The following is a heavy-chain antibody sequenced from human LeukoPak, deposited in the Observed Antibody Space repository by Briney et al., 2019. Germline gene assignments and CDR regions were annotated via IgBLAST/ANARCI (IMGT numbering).Heavy chain of an antibody. D-gene: IGHD3-10*01. CDR3: ARSRRRELLGTYFDY. CDR1: GFTFSDYS. Sequence: GGSLRLSCAASGFTFSDYSMNWVRQAPGKGLEWVSTISSSGSSIFYAASVKGRFTISRDNSKNTLYLQMNSLRAEDTAVYYCARSRRRELLGTYFDYWGQGTLVTVSS. CDR2: ISSSGSSI. J-gene: IGHJ4*02. V-gene: IGHV3-21*01.